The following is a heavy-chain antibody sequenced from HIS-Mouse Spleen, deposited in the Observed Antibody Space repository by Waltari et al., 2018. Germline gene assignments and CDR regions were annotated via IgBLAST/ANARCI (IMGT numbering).Heavy chain of an antibody. Sequence: QLQLQESGPGLVKPSETLSLTCTVPGASISSSSYYWCWIRQPPGKGLEWMGSIYYSGSTYYNPSLKSRVTISVDTSKNQFSLKLSSVTAADTAVYYCARDSGYGGNAFDIWGQGTMVTVSS. J-gene: IGHJ3*02. CDR3: ARDSGYGGNAFDI. CDR1: GASISSSSYY. V-gene: IGHV4-39*07. D-gene: IGHD5-12*01. CDR2: IYYSGST.